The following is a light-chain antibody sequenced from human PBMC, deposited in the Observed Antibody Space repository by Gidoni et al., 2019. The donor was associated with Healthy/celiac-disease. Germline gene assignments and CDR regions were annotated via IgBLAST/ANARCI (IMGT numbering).Light chain of an antibody. CDR1: QDISNY. CDR3: QQYDNLPPYT. V-gene: IGKV1-33*01. CDR2: DAS. Sequence: DIQMTQSPSSLSASVGDRVTITCQASQDISNYLNWYQQKPGKAPKLLIYDASSLETGVPSRFSESESGTDFTFTISSLQPEDIATYYCQQYDNLPPYTFXQXTKLEIK. J-gene: IGKJ2*01.